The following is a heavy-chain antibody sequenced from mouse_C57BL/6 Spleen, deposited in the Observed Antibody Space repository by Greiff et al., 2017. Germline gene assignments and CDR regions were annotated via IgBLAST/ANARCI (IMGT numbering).Heavy chain of an antibody. CDR1: GYAFSSSW. V-gene: IGHV1-82*01. CDR3: ARRLTGTNYYAMGY. CDR2: IYPGDGDT. Sequence: QVQLQQSGPELVKPGASVKISCKASGYAFSSSWMNWVKQRPGKGLEWIGRIYPGDGDTNYNGKFKGKATLTADKSSSTAYMQLSSLTSEDSAVYFCARRLTGTNYYAMGYWGQGTSVTVSS. D-gene: IGHD4-1*01. J-gene: IGHJ4*01.